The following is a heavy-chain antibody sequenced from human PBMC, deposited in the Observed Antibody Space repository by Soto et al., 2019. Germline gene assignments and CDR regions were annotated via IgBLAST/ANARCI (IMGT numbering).Heavy chain of an antibody. CDR1: GFTFSSYG. J-gene: IGHJ4*02. CDR2: IWYDGSNK. D-gene: IGHD3-22*01. Sequence: GGSLRLSCAASGFTFSSYGMHWVRQAPGKGLEWVAVIWYDGSNKYYADSVKGRFTISRDNSKNTLYLQMNSLRAEDTAVYYCAREAAPYDSSGYYFDYWGQGTLVTVSS. V-gene: IGHV3-33*01. CDR3: AREAAPYDSSGYYFDY.